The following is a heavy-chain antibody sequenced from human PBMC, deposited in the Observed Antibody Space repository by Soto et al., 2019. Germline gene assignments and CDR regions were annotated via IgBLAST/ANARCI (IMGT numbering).Heavy chain of an antibody. V-gene: IGHV4-31*03. CDR2: IYYSGWT. CDR1: GGSISSGGYF. Sequence: QVQLQESGPGLVKPSQTLSLTCNVSGGSISSGGYFWGWIRQHPGKGLECIGHIYYSGWTYSNPSLKSRLVIAVDTSQNQISLMLTSVTAADTAVYYCARFAKEEKTKVVSWYSFDAWGQGILITVSS. J-gene: IGHJ4*02. D-gene: IGHD2-21*02. CDR3: ARFAKEEKTKVVSWYSFDA.